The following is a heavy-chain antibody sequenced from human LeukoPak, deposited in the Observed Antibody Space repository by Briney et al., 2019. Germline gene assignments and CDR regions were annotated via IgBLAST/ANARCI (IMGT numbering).Heavy chain of an antibody. CDR1: GFTVSSTY. CDR2: IRSKAYGGTT. CDR3: TRGRFGELPYGMDV. V-gene: IGHV3-49*03. Sequence: GVLRLSCAASGFTVSSTYMSWFRQAPGKGLEWVGFIRSKAYGGTTQYAASVKGRFTISRDDSKSIAYLQMNSLKTEDTAVYYCTRGRFGELPYGMDVWGQGTTVTVSS. D-gene: IGHD3-10*01. J-gene: IGHJ6*02.